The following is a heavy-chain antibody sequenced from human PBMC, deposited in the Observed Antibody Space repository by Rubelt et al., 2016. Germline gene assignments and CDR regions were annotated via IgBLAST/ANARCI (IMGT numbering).Heavy chain of an antibody. Sequence: QLQLQESGPGLVKPSETLSLICAVSGYSISSGYYWGWIRQPPGKGLEWIGSVFHGRSTYYNPSLKSRVTISLDTSKNQFSLRLTSVTATDTAVYYCARGYLGSVWNHPYYFDYWGQGALVTVSS. CDR2: VFHGRST. V-gene: IGHV4-38-2*01. CDR1: GYSISSGYY. D-gene: IGHD1-14*01. J-gene: IGHJ4*02. CDR3: ARGYLGSVWNHPYYFDY.